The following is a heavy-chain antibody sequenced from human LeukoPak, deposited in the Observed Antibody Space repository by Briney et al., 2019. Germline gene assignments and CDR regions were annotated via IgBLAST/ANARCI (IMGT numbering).Heavy chain of an antibody. V-gene: IGHV3-74*01. CDR3: VRQGTDGDFDY. CDR2: IKSDGSMT. J-gene: IGHJ4*02. Sequence: GGPLRLSCVASGFTFSAHWMHWVRQAPGKGLVWVSRIKSDGSMTNYADSVKGRFTISRDNAKNTLYLQMNSLRAEDTAVYYRVRQGTDGDFDYWGQGTLVTVSS. CDR1: GFTFSAHW. D-gene: IGHD1/OR15-1a*01.